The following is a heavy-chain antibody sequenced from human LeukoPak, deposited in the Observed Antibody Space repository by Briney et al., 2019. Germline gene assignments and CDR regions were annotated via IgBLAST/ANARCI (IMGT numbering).Heavy chain of an antibody. J-gene: IGHJ4*02. CDR1: GFTVISNY. CDR3: ARGQWSSYYFDY. Sequence: TGGSLRLSCAASGFTVISNYMSWVRQAPGKGLEWVSVIYSGGSTYYADSVKGRFTISRDNSKNTLYLQMNSLRAEDTAVYYCARGQWSSYYFDYWGQGTLVTVSS. D-gene: IGHD2-15*01. V-gene: IGHV3-66*01. CDR2: IYSGGST.